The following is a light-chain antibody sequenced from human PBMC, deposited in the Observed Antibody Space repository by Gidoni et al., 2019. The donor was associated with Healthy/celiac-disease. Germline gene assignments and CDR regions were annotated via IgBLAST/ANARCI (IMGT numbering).Light chain of an antibody. J-gene: IGKJ1*01. CDR3: QQYYSTPPT. CDR1: QSVLYSSNNKNY. Sequence: DIVMTQSPDSRAVSLGERATINCKSSQSVLYSSNNKNYLAWYQQKPGQPPKLLIYWASTRESGVPDRFSGSGSGTDFTLTISSLQAEDVAVYYCQQYYSTPPTFXXXTKVEIK. CDR2: WAS. V-gene: IGKV4-1*01.